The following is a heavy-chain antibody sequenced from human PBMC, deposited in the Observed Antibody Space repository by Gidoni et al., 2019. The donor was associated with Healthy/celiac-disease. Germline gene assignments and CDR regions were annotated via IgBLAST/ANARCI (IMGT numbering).Heavy chain of an antibody. CDR2: INHGGST. Sequence: QVQLQQWGAGLLKPSETLSLTCAVYGGSFSGYYWSWIRQPPGKGLEWIGEINHGGSTNYNPSLKSRVTISVDTSKNQFSLKLSSVTAADTAVYYCARNGGYYYYGMDVWGQGTTVTVSS. V-gene: IGHV4-34*01. J-gene: IGHJ6*02. CDR3: ARNGGYYYYGMDV. CDR1: GGSFSGYY. D-gene: IGHD3-16*01.